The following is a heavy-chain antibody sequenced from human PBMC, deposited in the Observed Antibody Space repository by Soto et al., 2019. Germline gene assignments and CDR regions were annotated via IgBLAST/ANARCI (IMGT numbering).Heavy chain of an antibody. CDR2: ISYDGSNK. Sequence: PGGSLRLSCAASGFTFSSYAMHWVRQAPGKGLEWVAVISYDGSNKYYADSVKGRFTISRDNSKNTLYLQMNSLRAEDTAVYYCARDPEQQLAPPIDYWGQGTLVTVSS. J-gene: IGHJ4*02. V-gene: IGHV3-30-3*01. CDR1: GFTFSSYA. D-gene: IGHD6-13*01. CDR3: ARDPEQQLAPPIDY.